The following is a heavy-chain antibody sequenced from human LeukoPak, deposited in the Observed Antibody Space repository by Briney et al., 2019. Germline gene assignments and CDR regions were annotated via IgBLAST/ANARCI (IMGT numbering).Heavy chain of an antibody. J-gene: IGHJ4*02. CDR2: IYYSGST. D-gene: IGHD5-24*01. V-gene: IGHV4-59*01. Sequence: SETLSLTCTVSGGSISSYYWSWIRQPPGKGLEWIGYIYYSGSTNYNPSLKSRVTISVNTSKNQFSLKLSSVTAADTAVYYCARGERWLQVVDYWGQGTLVTVSS. CDR1: GGSISSYY. CDR3: ARGERWLQVVDY.